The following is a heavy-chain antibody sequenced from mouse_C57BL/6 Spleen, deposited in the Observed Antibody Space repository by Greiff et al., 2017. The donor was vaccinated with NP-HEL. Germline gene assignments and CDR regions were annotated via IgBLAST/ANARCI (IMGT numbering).Heavy chain of an antibody. V-gene: IGHV7-3*01. CDR3: ARYGTAQARAY. D-gene: IGHD3-2*02. J-gene: IGHJ3*01. CDR2: IRNKANGYTT. Sequence: EVMLVESGGGLVQPGGSLSLSCAASGFTFTDYYMSWVRQPPGKALEWLGFIRNKANGYTTAYSASVKGRFTISRDNSQSILYLQMNALRAEDSATYYCARYGTAQARAYWGQGTLVTVSA. CDR1: GFTFTDYY.